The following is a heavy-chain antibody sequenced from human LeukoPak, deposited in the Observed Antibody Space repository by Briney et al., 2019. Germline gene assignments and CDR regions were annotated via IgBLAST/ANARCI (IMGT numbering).Heavy chain of an antibody. CDR2: IYYSGST. CDR3: ARQNEYCSGGSCYVWFDP. CDR1: GGSIRSGNYY. Sequence: TSETLSLTCLVSGGSIRSGNYYWGWIRQPPGKGLEWIGSIYYSGSTYYNPSLKSRVTISVDTSKNQFSLKLSSVTAADTAVYYCARQNEYCSGGSCYVWFDPWGQGTLVTVSS. J-gene: IGHJ5*02. V-gene: IGHV4-39*01. D-gene: IGHD2-15*01.